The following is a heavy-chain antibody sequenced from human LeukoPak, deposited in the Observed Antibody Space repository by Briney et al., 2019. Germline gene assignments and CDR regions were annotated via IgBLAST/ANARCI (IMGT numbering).Heavy chain of an antibody. J-gene: IGHJ3*02. V-gene: IGHV3-21*01. Sequence: TGGSLRLSCAASGFTFSSYSMNWVRQAPGKGLEWVSSISSSSSYIYYADSVKGRFTISRDNSKNTPYLQMNSLRAEDTAVYYCARPLLSSDAFDIWGQGTMVTVSS. CDR3: ARPLLSSDAFDI. CDR1: GFTFSSYS. CDR2: ISSSSSYI.